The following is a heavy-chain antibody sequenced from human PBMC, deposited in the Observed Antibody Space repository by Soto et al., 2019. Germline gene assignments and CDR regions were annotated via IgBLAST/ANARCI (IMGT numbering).Heavy chain of an antibody. CDR3: ARARDVVLVPPPTYDYYYYGMDV. D-gene: IGHD2-8*02. CDR2: ISFNNGDT. V-gene: IGHV1-18*04. Sequence: QVQLVQSGPEVKKPGASVKVSCKTSGYTFSSYTISWVRQAPGQGLEWMGWISFNNGDTKYAQKFQGRVTMTTDTSTSTDHKELRSLRSDYTAVYYCARARDVVLVPPPTYDYYYYGMDVWGQGTTVTVSS. CDR1: GYTFSSYT. J-gene: IGHJ6*02.